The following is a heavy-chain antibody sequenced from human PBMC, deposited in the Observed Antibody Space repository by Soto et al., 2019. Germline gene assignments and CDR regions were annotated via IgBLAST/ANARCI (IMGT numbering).Heavy chain of an antibody. Sequence: EVQLLESGGGWVQPGGSLRLSCAVSGFTFSTYAMSGVRQAPGRGLEWVSAIRGGGAGTYYADSVQGRFTISRDDSKNTLYLQMNSLRVEDTAVYYCAKDLSSSGWYWTLDPWGQGTLVTVSS. D-gene: IGHD6-19*01. CDR1: GFTFSTYA. CDR2: IRGGGAGT. J-gene: IGHJ5*02. CDR3: AKDLSSSGWYWTLDP. V-gene: IGHV3-23*01.